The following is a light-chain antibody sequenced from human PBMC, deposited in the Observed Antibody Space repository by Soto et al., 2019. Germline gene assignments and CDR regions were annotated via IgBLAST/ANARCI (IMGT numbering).Light chain of an antibody. Sequence: QSVLTQPASVSGSPGQSITISCTGSSSDIGRGYNYVSWYQHHPGKAPKLMIYGVKNRPSGVSNRFSGSKSGNTASLTISGLQAEDEADYYCSSYTSSTTLIFGGGTKLTVL. CDR2: GVK. CDR3: SSYTSSTTLI. CDR1: SSDIGRGYNY. V-gene: IGLV2-14*01. J-gene: IGLJ2*01.